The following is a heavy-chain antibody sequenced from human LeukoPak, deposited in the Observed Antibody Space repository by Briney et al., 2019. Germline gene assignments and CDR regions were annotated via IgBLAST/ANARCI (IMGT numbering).Heavy chain of an antibody. J-gene: IGHJ4*02. CDR3: ARDTYCSGGRCYSRVGY. CDR1: GYTFTNYP. D-gene: IGHD2-15*01. CDR2: INTNTGNP. V-gene: IGHV7-4-1*02. Sequence: RASVKVSCKASGYTFTNYPMNWVRQAPGQGLEWMGWINTNTGNPTYAQGFTERFVFSWDTSVNTAYLQINSLKPEDTAVYFCARDTYCSGGRCYSRVGYWGQGTVVTVSS.